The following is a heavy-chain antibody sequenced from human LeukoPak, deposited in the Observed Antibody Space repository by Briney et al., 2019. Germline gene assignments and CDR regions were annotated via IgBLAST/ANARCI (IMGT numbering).Heavy chain of an antibody. D-gene: IGHD6-13*01. V-gene: IGHV3-30*04. CDR2: ISRDGTDQ. Sequence: GGSLRLSCAGTGFTFNNYAMHWVRQAPGEGLEWVAVISRDGTDQFYADSVKGRLTISRDSSQSTLYLYMNSLTTEDTALYYCARAVPAPGTPENAFDIWGQGTVVTVSS. J-gene: IGHJ3*02. CDR1: GFTFNNYA. CDR3: ARAVPAPGTPENAFDI.